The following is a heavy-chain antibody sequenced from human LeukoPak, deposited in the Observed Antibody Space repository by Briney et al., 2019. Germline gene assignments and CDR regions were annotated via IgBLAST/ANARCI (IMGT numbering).Heavy chain of an antibody. D-gene: IGHD6-19*01. J-gene: IGHJ3*02. V-gene: IGHV4-34*01. CDR1: GGSFSGYY. CDR3: ARQYSSGWYGYGAFDI. CDR2: VNHSGST. Sequence: SETLSLTCAVYGGSFSGYYWSWIRQAPGKGLEWIGEVNHSGSTNYNPSLKSRVTISVDTSKNQFSLKLSSVTAADTAVYYCARQYSSGWYGYGAFDIWGQGTMVTVSS.